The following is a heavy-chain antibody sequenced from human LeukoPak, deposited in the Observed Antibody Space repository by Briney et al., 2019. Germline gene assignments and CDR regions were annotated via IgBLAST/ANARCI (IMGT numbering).Heavy chain of an antibody. CDR1: GGSFSGYY. V-gene: IGHV4-34*01. Sequence: SETLSLTCAVYGGSFSGYYWSWIRQPPGQGLEWVREINHSGSTNYNPSLNSPVTISVVTYKIQLSLKLSAVTAADTAVYYCARFGELLSSGDYWGQGTLVTVSS. D-gene: IGHD3-10*01. CDR2: INHSGST. CDR3: ARFGELLSSGDY. J-gene: IGHJ4*02.